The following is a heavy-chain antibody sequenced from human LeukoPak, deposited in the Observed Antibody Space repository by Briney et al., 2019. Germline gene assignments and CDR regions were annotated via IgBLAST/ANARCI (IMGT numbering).Heavy chain of an antibody. V-gene: IGHV3-7*01. Sequence: GGSLGLSCAASGFAFSNYWMTWVRQAPGKGLEWVANIKQDESEKYYVDSVKGRFTISRDNAQNSLYLQMNSLTVEDTAVYYCARARTSTSSAGSCYSNWGQGTLVTVSS. D-gene: IGHD2-15*01. J-gene: IGHJ4*02. CDR2: IKQDESEK. CDR3: ARARTSTSSAGSCYSN. CDR1: GFAFSNYW.